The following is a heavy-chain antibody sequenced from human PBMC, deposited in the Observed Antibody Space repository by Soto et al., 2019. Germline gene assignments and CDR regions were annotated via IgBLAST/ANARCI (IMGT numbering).Heavy chain of an antibody. J-gene: IGHJ4*02. CDR1: GYTLTGYY. V-gene: IGHV1-2*04. Sequence: ASVKVSCKASGYTLTGYYMHWVRQAPGQGLEWMGWINPNSGGTNYAQKFQGWVTMTRDTSISTAYMELSRLRSDDTAVYYCARGSCSSTSCYIYYFDYWGQGTLVTVSS. CDR2: INPNSGGT. D-gene: IGHD2-2*01. CDR3: ARGSCSSTSCYIYYFDY.